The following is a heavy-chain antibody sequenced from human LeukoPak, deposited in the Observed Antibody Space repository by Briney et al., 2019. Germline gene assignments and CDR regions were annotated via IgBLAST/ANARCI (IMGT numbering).Heavy chain of an antibody. V-gene: IGHV3-7*01. D-gene: IGHD3-10*01. CDR3: AKDGGGPLD. CDR1: GFTLRTSW. CDR2: IKQDGSEK. J-gene: IGHJ4*02. Sequence: GGSLRLSCAASGFTLRTSWMSWVRQAPGKGPEWVGNIKQDGSEKNYVDSVKGRFTISRDNAKNSLYLQMNNLRAEDTAVYYCAKDGGGPLDWGQGTLVTVSS.